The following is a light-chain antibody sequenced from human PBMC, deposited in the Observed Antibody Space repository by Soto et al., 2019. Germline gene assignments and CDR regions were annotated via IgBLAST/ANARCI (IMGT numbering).Light chain of an antibody. J-gene: IGLJ1*01. Sequence: QSVLTQPASVSGSPGQSITISCTGTSSDVGSYNLVSWYQQHPGKAPKLMIYEVSKRPSGVSNRFSGSKPGNTASLTISGLQAEDEADYYCCSYAGSSTLYVYGTGNKVTVL. CDR3: CSYAGSSTLYV. CDR2: EVS. V-gene: IGLV2-23*02. CDR1: SSDVGSYNL.